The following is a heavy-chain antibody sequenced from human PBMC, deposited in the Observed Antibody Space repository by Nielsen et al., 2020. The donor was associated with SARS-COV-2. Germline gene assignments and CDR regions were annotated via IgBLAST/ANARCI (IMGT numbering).Heavy chain of an antibody. D-gene: IGHD1-14*01. CDR1: GFTFSSYA. J-gene: IGHJ4*02. CDR2: FSDNGGPT. CDR3: AKGPDFTGFDA. V-gene: IGHV3-23*01. Sequence: GGSLRLSCAASGFTFSSYAMHWVRQAPGKGLEWVSTFSDNGGPTYHADSVKGLFTISRDNSNSSLFLQMNSLRVEDTALYYCAKGPDFTGFDAWGRGTLVTVSS.